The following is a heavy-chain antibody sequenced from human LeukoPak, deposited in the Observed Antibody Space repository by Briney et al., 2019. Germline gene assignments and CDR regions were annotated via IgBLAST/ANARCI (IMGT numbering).Heavy chain of an antibody. CDR3: AKATKGSSWYSIYYYMDV. J-gene: IGHJ6*03. Sequence: GGDLRLSCAASGFTFSRYGMHCVRDAPGKGREWGAVIWYDGSNKYYADSVKGRFTISRDNSKNTLYMQMNSLRAEDTAVYYCAKATKGSSWYSIYYYMDVWGKGTTVTVSS. D-gene: IGHD6-13*01. CDR1: GFTFSRYG. V-gene: IGHV3-33*06. CDR2: IWYDGSNK.